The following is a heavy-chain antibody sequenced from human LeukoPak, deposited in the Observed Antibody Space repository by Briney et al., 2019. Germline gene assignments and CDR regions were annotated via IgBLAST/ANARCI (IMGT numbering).Heavy chain of an antibody. J-gene: IGHJ4*02. CDR3: ANDLFGGPPRVYFED. D-gene: IGHD3-16*01. CDR2: ISGSGGYA. CDR1: GFTFSRYA. V-gene: IGHV3-23*01. Sequence: GGSLRLSCAASGFTFSRYAMSWVRQAPGKGLEWVSSISGSGGYAYYANSVKGRFITSRDNSKNTLYLQMNSLRAEDTAVYYCANDLFGGPPRVYFEDWGQGALVTGSS.